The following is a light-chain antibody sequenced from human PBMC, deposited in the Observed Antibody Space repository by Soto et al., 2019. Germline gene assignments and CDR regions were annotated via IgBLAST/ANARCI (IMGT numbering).Light chain of an antibody. CDR3: QQRSSWPLT. CDR2: DAS. J-gene: IGKJ4*01. CDR1: QSVSTY. V-gene: IGKV3-11*01. Sequence: EIVLTRSPATLSLSPGERATLSCRASQSVSTYLAWYQQKSGQAPRLLIYDASNRATGIPARFSGSGSGTDFTLTISSLEPEDFAVYYCQQRSSWPLTFGGGTKVDIK.